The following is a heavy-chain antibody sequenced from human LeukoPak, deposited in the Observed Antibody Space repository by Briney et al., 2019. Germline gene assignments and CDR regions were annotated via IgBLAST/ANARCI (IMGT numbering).Heavy chain of an antibody. CDR1: GFTFSSYA. CDR3: AKDRAPNYGDIFDS. CDR2: ISGSGGST. J-gene: IGHJ4*02. V-gene: IGHV3-23*01. Sequence: GGSLRLSCAASGFTFSSYAMSWVRQAPGKGLEWVSGISGSGGSTYYADSVKGRFTISRDNSKNMLYLQMNSLRAEDTAVYYCAKDRAPNYGDIFDSWGQGSLVTVSS. D-gene: IGHD4-17*01.